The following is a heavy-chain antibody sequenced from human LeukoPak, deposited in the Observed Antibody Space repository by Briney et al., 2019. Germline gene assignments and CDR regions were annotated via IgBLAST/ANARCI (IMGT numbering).Heavy chain of an antibody. D-gene: IGHD3-3*01. Sequence: GESLKISWKGSGYSFTTYWIGWVRQMHGKGQEWMGIIYPGDSDTRYSPSFQGQVTISADKSISTAYLQWSSLKASDTAMYCCARQGLPSSGIDPWGQGTLVTVSS. CDR3: ARQGLPSSGIDP. CDR1: GYSFTTYW. CDR2: IYPGDSDT. V-gene: IGHV5-51*01. J-gene: IGHJ5*02.